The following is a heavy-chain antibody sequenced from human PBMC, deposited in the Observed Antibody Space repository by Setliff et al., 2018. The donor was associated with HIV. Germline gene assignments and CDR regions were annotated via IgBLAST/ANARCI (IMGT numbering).Heavy chain of an antibody. J-gene: IGHJ6*02. D-gene: IGHD1-20*01. CDR2: IYHSGCT. CDR1: GYSISSGYY. CDR3: ARQYNRQYGMDV. V-gene: IGHV4-38-2*01. Sequence: SETLSLTCAVSGYSISSGYYWGWIRQPPGKGLEWIGSIYHSGCTYYNPSLKSRVTISVDTSKNQFSLKLSSVTAADTAVYYCARQYNRQYGMDVWGQGTTVTVSS.